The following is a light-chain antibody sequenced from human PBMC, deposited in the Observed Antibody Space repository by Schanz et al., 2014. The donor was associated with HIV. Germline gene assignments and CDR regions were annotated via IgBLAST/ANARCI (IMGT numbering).Light chain of an antibody. CDR2: EVS. Sequence: QSALTQPASVSGSPGQSITISCTGTRSDVGSYNLVSWYQQHPGKAPQLMIYEVSKRPSGVSDRFSGSKSDNTASLTISGLQADDEADYYCCSYAGSSTLVFGGGTKLTVL. CDR1: RSDVGSYNL. CDR3: CSYAGSSTLV. J-gene: IGLJ3*02. V-gene: IGLV2-23*02.